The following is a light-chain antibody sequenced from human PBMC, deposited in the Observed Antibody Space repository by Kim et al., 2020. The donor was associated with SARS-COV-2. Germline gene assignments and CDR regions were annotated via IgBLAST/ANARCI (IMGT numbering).Light chain of an antibody. CDR1: RSNIGSNP. J-gene: IGLJ3*02. Sequence: QSVLTQPPSVSAAPGQKFTISCSGSRSNIGSNPVSWYQQFPGTAPKLITYDNNKRPSGIPDRFSSSKSGTSATLGITGLRTGDEADYYCATWDSSLSVGVFGGGTKVTVL. CDR2: DNN. CDR3: ATWDSSLSVGV. V-gene: IGLV1-51*01.